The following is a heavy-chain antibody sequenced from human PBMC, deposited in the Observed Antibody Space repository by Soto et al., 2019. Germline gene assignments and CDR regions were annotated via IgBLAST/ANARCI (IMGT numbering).Heavy chain of an antibody. V-gene: IGHV1-2*04. CDR1: GYTFTGYY. J-gene: IGHJ4*02. Sequence: ASVKVSCKASGYTFTGYYMHWVRQAPGQGLEWMGWINPNSGGTNYAQKFQGWVTMTRDTSISTAYMELSRLRSDDTAVYYCARAERYFDWSIQGYFDYWGQGTLVTVSS. CDR2: INPNSGGT. D-gene: IGHD3-9*01. CDR3: ARAERYFDWSIQGYFDY.